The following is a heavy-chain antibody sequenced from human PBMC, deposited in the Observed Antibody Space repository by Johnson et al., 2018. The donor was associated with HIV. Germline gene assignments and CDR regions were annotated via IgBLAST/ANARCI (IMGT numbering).Heavy chain of an antibody. Sequence: QMLLVESGGGLVKPGGSLRLSWAASGFTFSNAWMSWVRQAPGKGLEWVALVSLEGINKYYADSVKGRFTISRDNSKNTLYLQMNSLRAEDTAVYFCTRTDDTYNYDISGYVDAFDIWGQGTMVTVSS. CDR2: VSLEGINK. CDR3: TRTDDTYNYDISGYVDAFDI. J-gene: IGHJ3*02. CDR1: GFTFSNAW. D-gene: IGHD3-22*01. V-gene: IGHV3-30*03.